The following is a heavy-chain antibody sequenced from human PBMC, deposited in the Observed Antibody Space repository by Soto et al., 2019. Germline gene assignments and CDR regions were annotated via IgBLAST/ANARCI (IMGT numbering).Heavy chain of an antibody. Sequence: PSETLSLTCAVSGGSISSSNWWSWVRQPPGKGLEWIGEIYHSGSTNYNPSLKSRVTISVDKSKNQFSLKLSSVTAADTAVYYCARNTPMNNWNYALSAHLPHWGQGTLVTVSS. D-gene: IGHD1-7*01. CDR1: GGSISSSNW. CDR2: IYHSGST. CDR3: ARNTPMNNWNYALSAHLPH. V-gene: IGHV4-4*02. J-gene: IGHJ1*01.